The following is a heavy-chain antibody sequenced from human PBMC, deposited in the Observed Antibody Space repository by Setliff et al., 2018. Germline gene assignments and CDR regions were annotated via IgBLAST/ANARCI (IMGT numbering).Heavy chain of an antibody. Sequence: SVKVSCKATGGTFSSYAISWVRQAPGQGLEWMGGIIPIFGTANYAQKFRGRVTITRDTSASTAYMELSSLRSEDTAVYYCARRRGYCSGGSCSDGWVNWFDPWGQGTLVTVSS. CDR3: ARRRGYCSGGSCSDGWVNWFDP. CDR1: GGTFSSYA. J-gene: IGHJ5*02. CDR2: IIPIFGTA. D-gene: IGHD2-15*01. V-gene: IGHV1-69*05.